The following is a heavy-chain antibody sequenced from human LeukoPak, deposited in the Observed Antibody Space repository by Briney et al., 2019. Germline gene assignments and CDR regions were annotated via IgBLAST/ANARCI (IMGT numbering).Heavy chain of an antibody. Sequence: GGSLRLSCAASGFTFADYGMSWVRQAPGKGLEWVSGINWNGGSTGYVDSVKGRFTISRDNAKKSLYLQKNNLRAEDTALYYCAKWANYDFWSGYFDSWGQGTLAMVSS. CDR1: GFTFADYG. J-gene: IGHJ4*02. V-gene: IGHV3-20*04. CDR3: AKWANYDFWSGYFDS. D-gene: IGHD3-3*01. CDR2: INWNGGST.